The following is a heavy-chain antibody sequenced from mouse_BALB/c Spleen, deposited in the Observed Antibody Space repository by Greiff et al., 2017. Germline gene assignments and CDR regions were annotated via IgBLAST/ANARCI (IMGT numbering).Heavy chain of an antibody. V-gene: IGHV1-14*01. CDR3: ARSTTVVAWDY. CDR1: GYTFTSYV. CDR2: INPYNDGT. Sequence: EVQLQQSGPELVKPGASVKMSCKASGYTFTSYVMHWVKQKPGQGLEWIGYINPYNDGTKYNEKFKGKATLTSDKSSSTAYMELSSLTSEDSAVYYCARSTTVVAWDYWGQGTTLTVSS. J-gene: IGHJ2*01. D-gene: IGHD1-1*01.